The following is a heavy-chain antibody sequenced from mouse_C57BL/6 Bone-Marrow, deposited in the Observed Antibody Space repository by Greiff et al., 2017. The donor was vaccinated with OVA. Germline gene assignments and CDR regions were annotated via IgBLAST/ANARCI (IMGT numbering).Heavy chain of an antibody. Sequence: QVQLQQPGAELVRPGSSVKLSCKASGYTFTSYWMHWVKQRPIQGLEWIGNIDPSDSETHYNQKFKDKATLTVDKSTSTAYMQLSSLTSEDSAVCYCSRFDYDGDWFAYWGQGTLVTVSA. CDR3: SRFDYDGDWFAY. CDR2: IDPSDSET. J-gene: IGHJ3*01. CDR1: GYTFTSYW. D-gene: IGHD2-4*01. V-gene: IGHV1-52*01.